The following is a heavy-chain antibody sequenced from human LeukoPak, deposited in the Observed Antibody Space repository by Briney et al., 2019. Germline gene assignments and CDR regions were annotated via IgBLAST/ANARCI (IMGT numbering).Heavy chain of an antibody. D-gene: IGHD3-10*02. J-gene: IGHJ6*03. CDR3: AKSPVPYVGPMDV. CDR2: IRYDGSNK. V-gene: IGHV3-30*02. CDR1: GFTFSSYG. Sequence: GGSLSLSCAASGFTFSSYGMHWVRQAPGKGLEWVAFIRYDGSNKYYADSVKDRFTISRDNSKNTLYLQMNSLRAEDTAVYYCAKSPVPYVGPMDVWGKGTTVTVS.